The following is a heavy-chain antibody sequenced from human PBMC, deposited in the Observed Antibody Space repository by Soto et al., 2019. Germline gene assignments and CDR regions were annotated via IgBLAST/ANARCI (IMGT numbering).Heavy chain of an antibody. J-gene: IGHJ4*02. D-gene: IGHD5-12*01. Sequence: SETLSLTCTVSGGSISSYYWSWIRQPPGKGLEWIGYIYYSGSTYYNPSLKSRVTISVDTSKNQFSLKLSSVTAADTAVYYCARDGSNSGYVPFDYWGQGTLVTVSS. V-gene: IGHV4-30-4*01. CDR1: GGSISSYY. CDR3: ARDGSNSGYVPFDY. CDR2: IYYSGST.